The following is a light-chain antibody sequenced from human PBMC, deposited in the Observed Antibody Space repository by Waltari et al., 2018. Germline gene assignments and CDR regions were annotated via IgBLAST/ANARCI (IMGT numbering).Light chain of an antibody. CDR1: SSDVGGYNF. CDR2: EVS. Sequence: QSALTQPPSASGSPGQSVTISCTGTSSDVGGYNFVSWYQQHPGKAPKLMIYEVSKRPSGVPERCSGPKSSNTASLTVSGLQPEDEADYYCSSYAGNHVVFGGGTKLTVL. CDR3: SSYAGNHVV. J-gene: IGLJ2*01. V-gene: IGLV2-8*01.